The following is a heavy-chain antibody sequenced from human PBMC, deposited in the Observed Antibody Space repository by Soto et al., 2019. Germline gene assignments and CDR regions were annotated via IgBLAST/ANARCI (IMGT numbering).Heavy chain of an antibody. CDR3: ARDEGGEDVYYYYGMDV. D-gene: IGHD3-16*01. CDR1: GFTFSSYW. Sequence: EVQLVESGGGLVQPGGSLRLSCAASGFTFSSYWMHWVRQAPGKGLVWVSRINSDGSSTSYADSVKGRFTISRDNAKNTLYLQMNSLRAEDTAVYYCARDEGGEDVYYYYGMDVWGQGTTVTVSS. CDR2: INSDGSST. V-gene: IGHV3-74*01. J-gene: IGHJ6*02.